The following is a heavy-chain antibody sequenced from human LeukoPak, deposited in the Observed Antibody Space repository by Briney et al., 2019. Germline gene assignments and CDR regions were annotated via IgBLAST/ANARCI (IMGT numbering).Heavy chain of an antibody. V-gene: IGHV3-48*01. D-gene: IGHD6-19*01. CDR2: ISSRSATT. Sequence: RAGGSLRLSCAASGFTFSSYSMNWVRQAPGKGLEWVSYISSRSATTYYADSVKGRFTISRDNAKNSLYLQMNSLRAEDTAVYYCARVAVAGLYYFDYWGQGTLVTVSS. J-gene: IGHJ4*02. CDR1: GFTFSSYS. CDR3: ARVAVAGLYYFDY.